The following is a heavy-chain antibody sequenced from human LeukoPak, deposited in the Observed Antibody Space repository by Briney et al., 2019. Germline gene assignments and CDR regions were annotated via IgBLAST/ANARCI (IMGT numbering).Heavy chain of an antibody. D-gene: IGHD4-17*01. V-gene: IGHV4-4*07. Sequence: SETLSLTCTVSGGSISTSYWSWIRQPAGKGLEWIGRIYASGSTNYNPSLKSRVTISVDTSKNQFSLKLSSVTAADTAVYYCARWEFTVTTDKKRNWFDPWGQGTLVTVSS. CDR3: ARWEFTVTTDKKRNWFDP. J-gene: IGHJ5*02. CDR1: GGSISTSY. CDR2: IYASGST.